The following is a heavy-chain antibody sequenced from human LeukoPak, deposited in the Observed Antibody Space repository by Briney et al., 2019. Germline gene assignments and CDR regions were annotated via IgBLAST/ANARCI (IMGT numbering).Heavy chain of an antibody. CDR3: AKDHVTWGNRYFDH. CDR1: GFTFSTYG. J-gene: IGHJ4*02. Sequence: GGSLRLSCAASGFTFSTYGMHWVRQAPGKGLEWVAFIGHDATKTYYADSVQGRFTISRDNSKNTLYLEMNSLSGEDTALYYCAKDHVTWGNRYFDHWGQGTLGTVSS. D-gene: IGHD3-16*01. V-gene: IGHV3-30*02. CDR2: IGHDATKT.